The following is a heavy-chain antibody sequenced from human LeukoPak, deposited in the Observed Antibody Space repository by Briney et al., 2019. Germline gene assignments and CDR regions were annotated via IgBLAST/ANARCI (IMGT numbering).Heavy chain of an antibody. CDR3: ARSSVMAAAGTGRNQYFQH. V-gene: IGHV1-3*01. J-gene: IGHJ1*01. Sequence: GASVKVSCKAFGYTFTSYAMHWVRQAPGQRLEWMGWINAGNGNTKYSQKFQGRVTITRDTSASTAYMELSSLRSEDTAVYYCARSSVMAAAGTGRNQYFQHWGQGTLVTVSS. CDR1: GYTFTSYA. CDR2: INAGNGNT. D-gene: IGHD6-13*01.